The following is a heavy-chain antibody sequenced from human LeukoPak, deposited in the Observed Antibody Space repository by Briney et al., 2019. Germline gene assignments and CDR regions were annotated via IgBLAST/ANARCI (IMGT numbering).Heavy chain of an antibody. D-gene: IGHD6-19*01. CDR3: ARGGNGWFFDD. Sequence: ASVKVSCKTSGYTFTSYGITWVRQAPGQGLELMGWISTYNGNTNYAQKVQGRVTMTTDTSTSTAFMELRSLTSDDTAVYYCARGGNGWFFDDWGQGTLVTVSS. V-gene: IGHV1-18*01. CDR2: ISTYNGNT. J-gene: IGHJ4*02. CDR1: GYTFTSYG.